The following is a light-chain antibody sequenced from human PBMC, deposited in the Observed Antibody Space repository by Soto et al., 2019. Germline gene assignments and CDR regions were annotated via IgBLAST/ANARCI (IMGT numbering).Light chain of an antibody. CDR3: SSDTSSSTNVV. CDR1: SSDVGGFNY. Sequence: QYALTQPASVSGSPGQSITISCTGTSSDVGGFNYVSWYQHHPGKAPKLLIYDVINRPSGVSNRFSGSKSGSTASLTISGLQAEDEADYYCSSDTSSSTNVVFGGGTKLTVL. CDR2: DVI. J-gene: IGLJ2*01. V-gene: IGLV2-14*03.